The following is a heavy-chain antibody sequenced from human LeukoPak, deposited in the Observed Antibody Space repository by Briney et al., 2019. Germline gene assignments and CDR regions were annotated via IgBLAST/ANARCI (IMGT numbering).Heavy chain of an antibody. D-gene: IGHD2-8*02. CDR2: IFPSGGEI. Sequence: GGSLRLSSAASGFTFSTFAMIWVRQPPGKGLEWVSSIFPSGGEIHYADSVRGRFTISRDNSKSTLSLQMNSLRAEDTAIYYCATYRQVLLPFESWGQGTLVTVSS. J-gene: IGHJ4*02. CDR1: GFTFSTFA. CDR3: ATYRQVLLPFES. V-gene: IGHV3-23*01.